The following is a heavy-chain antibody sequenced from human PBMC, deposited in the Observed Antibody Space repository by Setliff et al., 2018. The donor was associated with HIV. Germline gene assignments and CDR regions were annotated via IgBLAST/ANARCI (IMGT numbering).Heavy chain of an antibody. J-gene: IGHJ2*01. Sequence: GGSLRLSCATSGFTFSNFWMTWVRQAPGKGLEWVANIKEDGSETFYVDSVKGRFTMSRDNAKNLVYLEMNSLKVEDTAVYYCARDLRPVLWPVFGGHWYFDLWGRGTLVTVSS. CDR1: GFTFSNFW. V-gene: IGHV3-7*01. CDR3: ARDLRPVLWPVFGGHWYFDL. D-gene: IGHD3-10*01. CDR2: IKEDGSET.